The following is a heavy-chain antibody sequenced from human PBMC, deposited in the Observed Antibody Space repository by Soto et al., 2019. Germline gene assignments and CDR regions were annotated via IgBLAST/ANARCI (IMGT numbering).Heavy chain of an antibody. CDR2: VSHDGRKT. CDR1: GFIFSNNG. Sequence: QVQLVESGGGEVQPGTSLRLSCIASGFIFSNNGMHWVRQAPGKGLEWVALVSHDGRKTFYADSVKGQLTIYRENTKNTVYLHMNNLRPEDTAVYRCARDLRQGASGATVYGMDVWGQGTTVTVSS. V-gene: IGHV3-30*03. J-gene: IGHJ6*02. CDR3: ARDLRQGASGATVYGMDV. D-gene: IGHD7-27*01.